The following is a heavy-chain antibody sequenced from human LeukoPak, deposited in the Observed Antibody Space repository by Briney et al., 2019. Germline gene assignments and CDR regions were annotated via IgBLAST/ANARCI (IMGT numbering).Heavy chain of an antibody. D-gene: IGHD1-26*01. CDR1: GFSFSDYY. J-gene: IGHJ6*03. Sequence: GGSLRLSCVASGFSFSDYYMSWIRQAPGKGLEWVSYIGSAIYYADSVKGRFTISRDNAKNSLYLQMNSLRAEDTAVYYCARDRGIVGTTGYYYMDVWGKETTVTVSS. CDR3: ARDRGIVGTTGYYYMDV. CDR2: IGSAI. V-gene: IGHV3-11*04.